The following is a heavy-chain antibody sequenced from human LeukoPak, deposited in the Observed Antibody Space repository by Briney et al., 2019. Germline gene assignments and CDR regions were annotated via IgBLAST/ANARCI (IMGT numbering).Heavy chain of an antibody. CDR1: GFTFDDYA. CDR2: ISWNSGSI. D-gene: IGHD2-15*01. V-gene: IGHV3-9*01. J-gene: IGHJ4*02. CDR3: AKAAIGGGSYTFVDY. Sequence: GRSLRLSCAASGFTFDDYAMHWVRQAPGKGLEWVSGISWNSGSIGYADSVKGRFTISRDNSKNTLYLQMNSLRAEDTAVYYCAKAAIGGGSYTFVDYWGQGTLVTVSS.